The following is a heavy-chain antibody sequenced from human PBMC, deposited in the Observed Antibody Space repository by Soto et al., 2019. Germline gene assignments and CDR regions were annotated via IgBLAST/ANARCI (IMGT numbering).Heavy chain of an antibody. J-gene: IGHJ3*02. CDR2: ISGSDGNI. Sequence: GGSLRLSFAASGFTPRGYFISWVPPAPGKGLEWVSTISGSDGNIYYADSVKGRFIFSRDNPKNTMYLQMNSLRAEDTAVYFCAKTTDGWFSAFEIWGQGTVVTVSS. CDR1: GFTPRGYF. D-gene: IGHD6-19*01. CDR3: AKTTDGWFSAFEI. V-gene: IGHV3-23*01.